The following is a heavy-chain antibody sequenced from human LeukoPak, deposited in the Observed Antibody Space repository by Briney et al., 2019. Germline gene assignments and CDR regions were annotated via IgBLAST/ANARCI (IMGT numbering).Heavy chain of an antibody. D-gene: IGHD6-13*01. Sequence: SQTLSLTCAISGDSVSSNSADWNWIRQSPSRGLEWLGRTYYRSKWYNDYAVSVKSRITINPDTSKNQFSLQLNSVTPEDTAVYYCAREGIAAATPYYYYYYMDVWGKGTTVTVSS. V-gene: IGHV6-1*01. CDR1: GDSVSSNSAD. CDR2: TYYRSKWYN. CDR3: AREGIAAATPYYYYYYMDV. J-gene: IGHJ6*03.